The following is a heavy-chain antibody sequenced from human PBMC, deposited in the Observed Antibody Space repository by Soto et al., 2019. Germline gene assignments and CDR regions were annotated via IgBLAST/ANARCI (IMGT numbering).Heavy chain of an antibody. V-gene: IGHV1-46*01. CDR2: INPSDGDT. Sequence: ASVKVSCKASGYTFTGYYMHLVRQAPGQGLEWMGIINPSDGDTSYAQKFQGRVTMTRDTSTTTVYMEVNSLRSEDTAVYYCALNAFDFWGQGTMVTVSS. CDR1: GYTFTGYY. J-gene: IGHJ3*01. CDR3: ALNAFDF.